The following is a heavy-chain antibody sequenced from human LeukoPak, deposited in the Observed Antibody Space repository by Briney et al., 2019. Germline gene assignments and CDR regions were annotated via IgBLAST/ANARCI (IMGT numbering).Heavy chain of an antibody. CDR1: GFTFSSYG. CDR2: ISSSSSTI. J-gene: IGHJ4*02. Sequence: GGSLRLSCAASGFTFSSYGMHWVRQAPGKGLEWVSYISSSSSTIYYADSVKGRFTISRDNAKNSLYLQMNSLRAEDTAVYYCARHQGGRGGYWFDFWGQGTLVTVSS. D-gene: IGHD3-22*01. CDR3: ARHQGGRGGYWFDF. V-gene: IGHV3-48*04.